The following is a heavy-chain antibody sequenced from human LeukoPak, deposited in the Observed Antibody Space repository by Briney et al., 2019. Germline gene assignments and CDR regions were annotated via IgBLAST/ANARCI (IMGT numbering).Heavy chain of an antibody. CDR1: GYTFTGYY. CDR2: INPTDGSA. J-gene: IGHJ4*02. Sequence: GASVKVSCKASGYTFTGYYMHWVRQAPGQGLEWMGIINPTDGSAGFAQKFQGRVTMTRDMSTSTVYMEVRSLRSEDTAVYYCAKEGSSGWVPNYWGQGTLVTVSS. D-gene: IGHD6-19*01. V-gene: IGHV1-46*01. CDR3: AKEGSSGWVPNY.